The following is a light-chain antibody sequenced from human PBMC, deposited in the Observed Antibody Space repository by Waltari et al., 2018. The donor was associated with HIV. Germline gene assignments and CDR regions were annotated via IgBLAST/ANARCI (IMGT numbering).Light chain of an antibody. Sequence: DIQMTQSPSFLSASVGVRVTITCLASQNTNNYLNWYQEKPGKAPKLLIFAASSLQSGVPSGFSGSGSGTAFTLTINNLQPEDFASYYCQQSYSTTWTFGQGTKVEIK. V-gene: IGKV1-39*01. CDR1: QNTNNY. J-gene: IGKJ1*01. CDR3: QQSYSTTWT. CDR2: AAS.